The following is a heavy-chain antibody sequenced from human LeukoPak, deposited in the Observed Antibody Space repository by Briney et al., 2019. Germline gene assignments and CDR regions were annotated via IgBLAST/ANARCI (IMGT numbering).Heavy chain of an antibody. CDR2: LSVAGVRI. Sequence: GGSLRLSCIASGFTFRNYGMSWVRQAPGKGLEWVSGLSVAGVRIFYSDSVKGRFTISRDNSKNTLYLQMDSLRAEDTAVYYCANTHCDSSPIVWNFWGQGTLVTVSS. V-gene: IGHV3-23*01. CDR1: GFTFRNYG. D-gene: IGHD6-6*01. J-gene: IGHJ4*02. CDR3: ANTHCDSSPIVWNF.